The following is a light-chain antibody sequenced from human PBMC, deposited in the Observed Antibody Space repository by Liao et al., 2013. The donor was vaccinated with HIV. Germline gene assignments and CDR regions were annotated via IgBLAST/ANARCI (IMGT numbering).Light chain of an antibody. CDR3: QAWDSRTMV. CDR2: YDS. V-gene: IGLV3-21*01. Sequence: SYVLTQPPSLSVAPGETARINCGGDYIGGKSVHWYQQKPGQAPGLVIRYDSDRPSGIPERFSGSNSGNTATLTISGTQAMDEAEYYCQAWDSRTMVFGGGTKLTVL. J-gene: IGLJ2*01. CDR1: YIGGKS.